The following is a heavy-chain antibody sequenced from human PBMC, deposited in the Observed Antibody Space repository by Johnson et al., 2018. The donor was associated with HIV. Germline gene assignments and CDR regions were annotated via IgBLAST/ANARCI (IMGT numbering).Heavy chain of an antibody. CDR3: ARVRIGRENAFDI. D-gene: IGHD1-26*01. Sequence: QVQLVESGGGVVRPGGSLRLSCAASGFTFDDHGMSWVRQGSGKGLEWVAAIGYDGNDKDYADYVKGRFTISRDNSRNTLYLHLNSLRAVDTAVYYCARVRIGRENAFDIWGQGTMVTVSS. V-gene: IGHV3-30*03. CDR1: GFTFDDHG. CDR2: IGYDGNDK. J-gene: IGHJ3*02.